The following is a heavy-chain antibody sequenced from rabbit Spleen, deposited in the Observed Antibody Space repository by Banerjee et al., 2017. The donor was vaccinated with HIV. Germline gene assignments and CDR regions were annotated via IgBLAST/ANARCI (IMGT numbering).Heavy chain of an antibody. CDR3: ARSSKMASYGFDW. CDR1: GFDLSSYYY. V-gene: IGHV1S45*01. Sequence: QEQLVESGGGLVQPEGSLTLTCKASGFDLSSYYYMCWVRQAPGKGLEWVVCIDAGSSGFPSFANWAKGRFTISKSSSTTVTLQMTSLAAADTATYFCARSSKMASYGFDWWGQGTLVTVS. D-gene: IGHD3-1*01. J-gene: IGHJ4*01. CDR2: IDAGSSGFP.